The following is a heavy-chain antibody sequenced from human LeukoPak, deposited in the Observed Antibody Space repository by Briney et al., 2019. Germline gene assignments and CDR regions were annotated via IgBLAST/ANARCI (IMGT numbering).Heavy chain of an antibody. CDR2: INSDGSST. CDR3: ARGERRAIYYFDY. J-gene: IGHJ4*02. CDR1: GFTFSSCW. V-gene: IGHV3-74*01. Sequence: GGSLRLSCAASGFTFSSCWMHWVRQAPGKGLVWVSRINSDGSSTSYADSVKGRFTISRDNAKNTLYLQMNSLRAEDTAVYYCARGERRAIYYFDYWGQGTLVTVSS.